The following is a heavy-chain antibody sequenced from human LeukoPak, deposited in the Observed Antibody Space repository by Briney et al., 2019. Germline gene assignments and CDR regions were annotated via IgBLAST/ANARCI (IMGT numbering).Heavy chain of an antibody. V-gene: IGHV3-21*01. Sequence: GGSLRLSCAASAFTFSSYSMNWVRQAPGKGLEWVSSISSSSSYIYYADSVKGRFTISRDNAKNSLYLQMNSLRAEDTAVYYCARVGCSSTSCSSGPWGQGTLVTVSS. D-gene: IGHD2-2*01. J-gene: IGHJ5*02. CDR1: AFTFSSYS. CDR2: ISSSSSYI. CDR3: ARVGCSSTSCSSGP.